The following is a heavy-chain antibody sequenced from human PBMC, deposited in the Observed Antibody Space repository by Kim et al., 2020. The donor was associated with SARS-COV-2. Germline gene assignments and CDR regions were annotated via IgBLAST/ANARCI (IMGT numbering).Heavy chain of an antibody. D-gene: IGHD2-15*01. CDR3: ARDGGGSWQDFDY. Sequence: YNPSLKSRVTISVDTSKNQFSLKLSSVTAADTAVYYCARDGGGSWQDFDYWGQVTLVTVSS. J-gene: IGHJ4*02. V-gene: IGHV4-31*02.